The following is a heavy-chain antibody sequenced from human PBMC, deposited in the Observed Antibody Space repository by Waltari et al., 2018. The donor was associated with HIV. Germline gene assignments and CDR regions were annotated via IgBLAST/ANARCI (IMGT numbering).Heavy chain of an antibody. J-gene: IGHJ4*02. CDR1: GYTFTGYY. V-gene: IGHV1-2*06. Sequence: QVQLVQSGTEVKKPGASVKVSCKASGYTFTGYYMHWVRQAPGQGLEWRVRINPIGGGTNPAQKFQGRVTMTWDTSISTSYLELSSLRSDDTAVYYCARDGQHYDQDYWGQGTLVTVSS. D-gene: IGHD5-12*01. CDR3: ARDGQHYDQDY. CDR2: INPIGGGT.